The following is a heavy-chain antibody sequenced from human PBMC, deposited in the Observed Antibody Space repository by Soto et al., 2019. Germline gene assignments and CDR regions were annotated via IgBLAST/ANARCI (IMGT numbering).Heavy chain of an antibody. CDR2: ISSSSSTI. D-gene: IGHD3-9*01. CDR3: ASRVPSGYHSWYFDL. CDR1: GFTFSSYS. J-gene: IGHJ2*01. V-gene: IGHV3-48*01. Sequence: EVQLVESGGGLVQPGGSLRLSCAASGFTFSSYSMNWVRQAPGKGLEWVSYISSSSSTIYYADSVKGRFTISRDNAKNSLYLQMNSLRAEDTAVYYCASRVPSGYHSWYFDLWGRGTLVTVSS.